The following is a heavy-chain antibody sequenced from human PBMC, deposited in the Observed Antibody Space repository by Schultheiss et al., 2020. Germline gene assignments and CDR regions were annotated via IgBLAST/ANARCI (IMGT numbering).Heavy chain of an antibody. V-gene: IGHV4-61*01. J-gene: IGHJ6*03. CDR3: ARATGPASYYYYMDV. D-gene: IGHD1-1*01. Sequence: SQTLSLTCTVSGGSVSSGSHYCKWIRQPPGKGLEWVDYVFDNGSPNYNPSLKSRVTISVDKSKNQFSLKLSSVTAADTAVYYCARATGPASYYYYMDVWGKGTTVTVSS. CDR2: VFDNGSP. CDR1: GGSVSSGSHY.